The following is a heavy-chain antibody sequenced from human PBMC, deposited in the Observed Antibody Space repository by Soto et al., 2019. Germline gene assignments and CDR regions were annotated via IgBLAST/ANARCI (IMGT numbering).Heavy chain of an antibody. CDR3: AREVVQAANEEYYFDY. CDR1: GDTFSSYA. V-gene: IGHV1-69*01. Sequence: QVQLVQSGAEVKKPGSSVKVSCKASGDTFSSYAISWVRQAPGQGLEWMGGIIPIFGTANYAQKFQGRVTLTSVESTSTAYMDLSSLRSDDTAVYYSAREVVQAANEEYYFDYWGQGTLVAVSS. D-gene: IGHD2-2*01. J-gene: IGHJ4*02. CDR2: IIPIFGTA.